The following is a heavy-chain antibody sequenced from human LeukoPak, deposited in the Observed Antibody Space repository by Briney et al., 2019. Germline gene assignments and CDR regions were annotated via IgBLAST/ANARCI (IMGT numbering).Heavy chain of an antibody. CDR1: GYTFTSYG. J-gene: IGHJ4*02. CDR3: ASTQSYYYGSGSYFPFDY. Sequence: GASVKVSCKASGYTFTSYGISWVRQAPGQGLEWMGWISAYNDNTNYAQKLKGRGTMTRDPSTSTAYMELRGLRSDDTAVYYCASTQSYYYGSGSYFPFDYWGQGALVTVSS. CDR2: ISAYNDNT. D-gene: IGHD3-10*01. V-gene: IGHV1-18*01.